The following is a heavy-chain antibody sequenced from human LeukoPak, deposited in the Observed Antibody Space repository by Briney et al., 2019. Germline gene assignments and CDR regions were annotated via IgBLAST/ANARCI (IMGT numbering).Heavy chain of an antibody. V-gene: IGHV3-33*01. CDR3: ARDNLKYDSSGYAVDY. CDR1: GFTFSSYG. J-gene: IGHJ4*02. CDR2: IWYDGSNK. D-gene: IGHD3-22*01. Sequence: PGGSLRLSCAASGFTFSSYGMHWVRQAPGKGLEWVAVIWYDGSNKYYADSVKGRFTISRDNSKNTLYLQMNSLRAEDTAVYYCARDNLKYDSSGYAVDYWGQGTVVTVSS.